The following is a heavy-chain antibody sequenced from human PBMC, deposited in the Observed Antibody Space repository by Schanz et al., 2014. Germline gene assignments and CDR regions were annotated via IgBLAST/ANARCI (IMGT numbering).Heavy chain of an antibody. D-gene: IGHD3-10*01. V-gene: IGHV3-23*04. J-gene: IGHJ4*02. CDR2: ISGSGGST. Sequence: EVQLVESGGGLVKPGGSLRLSCAASGFTFNNFGMNWVRQAPGKGLEWVSAISGSGGSTYYADSVKGRFTISRDNSKNTLFLQMNSLRAEDTAVYYCAVLGGFGELPLDYRGQGTLVTVSS. CDR3: AVLGGFGELPLDY. CDR1: GFTFNNFG.